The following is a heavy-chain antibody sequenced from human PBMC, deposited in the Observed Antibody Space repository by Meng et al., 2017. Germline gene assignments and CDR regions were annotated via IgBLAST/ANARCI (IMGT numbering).Heavy chain of an antibody. Sequence: GGSLRLSCAASGFTFSSYEMNWVRQVPGKGLEWVSYISSSGSTTYYADSVKGRFTITRDNAKNSLYLQMNSLRAEDTAVYYCARVGHPPTGTKKSATYFDYWGQGTLVTVSS. CDR1: GFTFSSYE. V-gene: IGHV3-48*03. CDR3: ARVGHPPTGTKKSATYFDY. D-gene: IGHD1-7*01. CDR2: ISSSGSTT. J-gene: IGHJ4*02.